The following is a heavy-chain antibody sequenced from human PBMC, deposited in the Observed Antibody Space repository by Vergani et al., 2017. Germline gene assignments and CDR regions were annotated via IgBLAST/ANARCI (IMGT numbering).Heavy chain of an antibody. V-gene: IGHV1-18*01. CDR2: ISAYNANT. J-gene: IGHJ4*02. D-gene: IGHD5-18*01. CDR1: GYTFTKFG. CDR3: ARGGGQTALDL. Sequence: QVQLVQAGAEVKKPGASVKVSCKASGYTFTKFGITWVRQAPGQGLQWMGWISAYNANTNFAQKLQGRVFMTTDTSTRTAYMELRSLRSDDTAVYYCARGGGQTALDLWGQGTLVTVSS.